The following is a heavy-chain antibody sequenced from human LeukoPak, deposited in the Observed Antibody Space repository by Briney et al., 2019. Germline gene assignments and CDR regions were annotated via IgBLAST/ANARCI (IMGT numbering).Heavy chain of an antibody. Sequence: PGGSLRLSCAASGFTFSSYVMSWVRQAPGKRLEWVSTISTSGDNTYHADSVKGRFTISRDNSKNTLYLQMNSLRAEDTAVYYCARIMAPRVGSFDYWGQGTLVIVSS. CDR3: ARIMAPRVGSFDY. J-gene: IGHJ4*02. V-gene: IGHV3-23*01. CDR2: ISTSGDNT. D-gene: IGHD2-8*01. CDR1: GFTFSSYV.